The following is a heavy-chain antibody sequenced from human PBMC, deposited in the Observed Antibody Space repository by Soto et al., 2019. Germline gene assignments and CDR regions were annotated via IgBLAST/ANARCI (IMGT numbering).Heavy chain of an antibody. V-gene: IGHV4-59*08. CDR3: FFQAEDGIRDVRSVSAFLLNRSSDL. D-gene: IGHD3-10*02. CDR2: IYYSGSP. Sequence: KGLEWIGDIYYSGSPNYNPSLKSRVTISVDTSKNQFSLKLSSVTAADTAVYFFFFQAEDGIRDVRSVSAFLLNRSSDL. J-gene: IGHJ2*01.